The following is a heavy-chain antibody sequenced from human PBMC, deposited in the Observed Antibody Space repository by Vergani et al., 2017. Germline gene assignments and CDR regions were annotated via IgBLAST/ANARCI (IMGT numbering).Heavy chain of an antibody. Sequence: EVQLMESGGGLVQPGGSLRLSCTASGFTFTNYWMTWVRRAPGKGLDWVANIKQDGVEKYFVDSVKGRFTITRDNAKNSLELHMNSLRAEETAVYYCVKGLPDARTGMDVWGLGTTVTVSS. CDR1: GFTFTNYW. CDR2: IKQDGVEK. CDR3: VKGLPDARTGMDV. J-gene: IGHJ6*02. V-gene: IGHV3-7*03.